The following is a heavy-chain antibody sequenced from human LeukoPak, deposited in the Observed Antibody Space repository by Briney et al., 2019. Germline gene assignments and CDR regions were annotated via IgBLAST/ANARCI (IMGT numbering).Heavy chain of an antibody. V-gene: IGHV4-61*05. J-gene: IGHJ4*02. CDR2: IYTSGST. Sequence: ASETLSLTCTVSGGSISSSSYYWGWIRQPPGKGLEWIGRIYTSGSTNYNPSLKSRVTMSVDTSKNQFSLKLSSVTAADTAVYYCARVSRGVITDYWGQGTLVTVSS. CDR3: ARVSRGVITDY. CDR1: GGSISSSSYY. D-gene: IGHD3-10*01.